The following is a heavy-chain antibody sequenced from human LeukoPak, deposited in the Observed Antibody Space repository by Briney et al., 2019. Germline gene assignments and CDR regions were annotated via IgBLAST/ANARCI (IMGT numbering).Heavy chain of an antibody. CDR1: GLSFSNYD. V-gene: IGHV3-30*02. D-gene: IGHD3-22*01. Sequence: GGSLRLSCAASGLSFSNYDMHWVRQAPGKGLEWVAFIRYDGSNKYYADSVKGRFTISRDNSKNTLYLQMNSLRAEDTAVYYCAKGNLYYYDSSGYYYLFEYWGQGTLVTVSS. J-gene: IGHJ4*02. CDR3: AKGNLYYYDSSGYYYLFEY. CDR2: IRYDGSNK.